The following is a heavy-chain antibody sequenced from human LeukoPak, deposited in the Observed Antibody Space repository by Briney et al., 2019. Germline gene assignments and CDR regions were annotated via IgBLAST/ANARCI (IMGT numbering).Heavy chain of an antibody. CDR2: IWYDGSHK. Sequence: PGGSLRLSCAASGFTFTTYGMHWVRQAPGKGLEWVAIIWYDGSHKYYADSVKGRFTISRDNSKNSLYLQMNSLRAEDTAVYYCARDYPTYCGGDCYAYWGQGTLVTVSS. CDR3: ARDYPTYCGGDCYAY. J-gene: IGHJ4*02. D-gene: IGHD2-21*01. CDR1: GFTFTTYG. V-gene: IGHV3-33*08.